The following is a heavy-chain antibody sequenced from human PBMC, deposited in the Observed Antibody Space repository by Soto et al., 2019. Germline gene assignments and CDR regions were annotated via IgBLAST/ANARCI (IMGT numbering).Heavy chain of an antibody. CDR2: INDRGSI. CDR3: ARESHDLLTGPPWVWYFDL. J-gene: IGHJ2*01. V-gene: IGHV4-34*01. D-gene: IGHD3-9*01. Sequence: QVQLQQWGAGPLRPLETLSLTCGVSGGSFSGYYWAWIRQSPGKGLEWIGEINDRGSINYNPSLKSRVSISVDTSKNPYSLNLRSVTAADTAVYYCARESHDLLTGPPWVWYFDLWGRGTLVTVSS. CDR1: GGSFSGYY.